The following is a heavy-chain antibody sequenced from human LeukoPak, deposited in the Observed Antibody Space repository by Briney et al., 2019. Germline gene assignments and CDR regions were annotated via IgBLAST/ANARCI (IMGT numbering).Heavy chain of an antibody. D-gene: IGHD3-16*01. CDR1: GGSFSGYY. V-gene: IGHV3-23*01. CDR3: AKDLIWGPPSPRLDY. CDR2: ISGSGPNT. Sequence: PSETLSLTCAVYGGSFSGYYWSWVRQAPGKGLEWVSTISGSGPNTYYADSVKGRFTISRDNSRNTVYLQMNSLRAEDTALYHCAKDLIWGPPSPRLDYWGQGPLVTVPS. J-gene: IGHJ4*02.